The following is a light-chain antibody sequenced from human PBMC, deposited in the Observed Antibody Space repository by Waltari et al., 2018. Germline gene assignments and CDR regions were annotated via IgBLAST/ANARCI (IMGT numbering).Light chain of an antibody. Sequence: DIQMTQSPSSLSASVGDRLTITCRSSPSIRSFLNWDQQKPGTAPKVLIYAASSLQSGVPSRFSGSGSGTDFTLTISSLQPEDFATYYCQQSYSTPWTFGQGTKVEIK. V-gene: IGKV1-39*01. CDR3: QQSYSTPWT. J-gene: IGKJ1*01. CDR1: PSIRSF. CDR2: AAS.